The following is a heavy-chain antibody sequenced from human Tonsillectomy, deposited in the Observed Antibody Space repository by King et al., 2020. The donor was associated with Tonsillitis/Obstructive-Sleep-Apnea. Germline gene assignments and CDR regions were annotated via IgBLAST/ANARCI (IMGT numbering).Heavy chain of an antibody. CDR1: GFTVSSNY. D-gene: IGHD6-13*01. CDR3: ARDGRYSSSWWGAFDI. Sequence: VQLVESGGGLIQPGGSLRLSCVASGFTVSSNYMSWVLQAPGKGLEWVSVIYCGGSIYYAASVKGRFTISRDNSKNTLYLQMNSLRAEDTAVYYCARDGRYSSSWWGAFDIWGQGTIVTVSS. J-gene: IGHJ3*02. CDR2: IYCGGSI. V-gene: IGHV3-53*01.